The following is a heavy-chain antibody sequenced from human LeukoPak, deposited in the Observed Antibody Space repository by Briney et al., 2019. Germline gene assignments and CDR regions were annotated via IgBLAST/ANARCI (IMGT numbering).Heavy chain of an antibody. CDR1: GFTFSNYG. CDR3: AKNRGFRGVIVLPPLDY. J-gene: IGHJ4*02. D-gene: IGHD3-16*02. V-gene: IGHV3-23*01. CDR2: VSGGGSST. Sequence: GGSLRLSCAASGFTFSNYGMTWVRQAPGKGLEWVSVVSGGGSSTYYAGSVKGRFIISRDNSENTLYLQMNSLRAEDTAVYYCAKNRGFRGVIVLPPLDYWGQGTLVTVSS.